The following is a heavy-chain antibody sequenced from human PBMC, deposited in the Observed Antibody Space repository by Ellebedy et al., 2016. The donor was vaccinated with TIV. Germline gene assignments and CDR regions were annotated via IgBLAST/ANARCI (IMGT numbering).Heavy chain of an antibody. D-gene: IGHD4-23*01. Sequence: GESLKISCAASGFTFRNYAMTWVRQAPGKRLEWVSVVSGSGEKTYYADSVKGRFTISRDNSKNTLYLQMSSLRAEDTAVYYCSFKGVATRVYWGQGTLVTVSS. CDR1: GFTFRNYA. CDR2: VSGSGEKT. J-gene: IGHJ4*02. CDR3: SFKGVATRVY. V-gene: IGHV3-23*01.